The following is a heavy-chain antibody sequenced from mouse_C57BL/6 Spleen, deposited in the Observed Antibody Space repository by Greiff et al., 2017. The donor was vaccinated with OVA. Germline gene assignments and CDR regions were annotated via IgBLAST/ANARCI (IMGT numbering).Heavy chain of an antibody. D-gene: IGHD2-3*01. J-gene: IGHJ2*01. V-gene: IGHV1-20*01. CDR2: INPYNGDT. Sequence: VQLQQSGPELVKPGDSVKISCKASGYSFTGYFMNWVMQSHGKSLEWIGRINPYNGDTFYNQKFKGKATLTVAKSSSTAHMELRSLTSEDSAVYYCARIYDGYYYFDYWGQGTTLTVSS. CDR1: GYSFTGYF. CDR3: ARIYDGYYYFDY.